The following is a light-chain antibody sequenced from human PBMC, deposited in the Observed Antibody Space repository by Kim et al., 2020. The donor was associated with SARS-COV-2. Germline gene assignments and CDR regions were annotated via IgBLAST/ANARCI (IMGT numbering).Light chain of an antibody. CDR1: QTMSGNY. CDR3: QQYGGSPWA. J-gene: IGKJ1*01. Sequence: HGGRAARACTASQTMSGNYLAWCEQTPGQAPRVRIQGACSGATGIPVRCSGGGSGTDFTVTISRLEPGGFAVYYCQQYGGSPWALGHGTKV. CDR2: GAC. V-gene: IGKV3-20*01.